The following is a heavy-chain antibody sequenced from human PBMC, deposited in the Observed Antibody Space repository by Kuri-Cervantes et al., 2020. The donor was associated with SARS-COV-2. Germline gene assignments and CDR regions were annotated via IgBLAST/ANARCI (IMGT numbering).Heavy chain of an antibody. Sequence: SQTLSLTCAISGDSVSSNSAAWNWIRQSPSRGLEWLGRTYFRSKWYNDYAVSVKSRITINLDTSKKQFSLQLNSVTPEDTAVYYCARGKTMVRGENYYYMDVWGKGTTVTVSS. CDR3: ARGKTMVRGENYYYMDV. D-gene: IGHD3-10*01. J-gene: IGHJ6*03. CDR1: GDSVSSNSAA. V-gene: IGHV6-1*01. CDR2: TYFRSKWYN.